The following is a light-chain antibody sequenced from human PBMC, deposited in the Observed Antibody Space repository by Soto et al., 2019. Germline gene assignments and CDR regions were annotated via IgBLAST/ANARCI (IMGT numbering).Light chain of an antibody. CDR2: TNN. Sequence: QSVLTQPPSASGTPGQRVIISCSGSSSNIGRDTVNWYRQFPGTAPELLIYTNNQRPSGVPDRFSGSKSGTSASLAISGLQSEDEADYYCAVWDDSLNGLWVFGGGTQLTVL. CDR3: AVWDDSLNGLWV. V-gene: IGLV1-44*01. CDR1: SSNIGRDT. J-gene: IGLJ3*02.